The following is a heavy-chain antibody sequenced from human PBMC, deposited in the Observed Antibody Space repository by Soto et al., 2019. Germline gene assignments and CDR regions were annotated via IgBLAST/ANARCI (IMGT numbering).Heavy chain of an antibody. J-gene: IGHJ4*02. CDR3: TTDRGHMYDFDY. D-gene: IGHD2-8*01. Sequence: EVQLVESGGGLVKPGGSLRLSCAASGFTFDNAWMSWVRQAPGKGLAWVGRIKSKTDGGTADYAAPVKGRFTISRDDSKNTLFLQMNSLKTEDTAVYYCTTDRGHMYDFDYWGQGTLVPVSS. CDR2: IKSKTDGGTA. CDR1: GFTFDNAW. V-gene: IGHV3-15*01.